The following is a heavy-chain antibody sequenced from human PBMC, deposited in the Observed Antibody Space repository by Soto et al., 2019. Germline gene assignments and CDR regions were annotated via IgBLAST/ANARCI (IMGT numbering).Heavy chain of an antibody. D-gene: IGHD3-3*01. J-gene: IGHJ4*02. CDR1: GGSFSKYS. V-gene: IGHV1-69*02. CDR3: ASRSAPDVDY. Sequence: QVPLVQSGAEVKKPGSSVKVSCKASGGSFSKYSISWIRQAPGQGLEWMGRIIPYLGVITYAKKFKGRVTISADEITGTGHMELNSLGSEDTATYFCASRSAPDVDYWGQESLITVS. CDR2: IIPYLGVI.